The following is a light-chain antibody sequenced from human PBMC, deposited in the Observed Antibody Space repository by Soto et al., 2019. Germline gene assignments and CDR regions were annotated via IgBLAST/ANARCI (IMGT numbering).Light chain of an antibody. CDR1: SSDVGGYNY. J-gene: IGLJ1*01. V-gene: IGLV2-14*01. CDR2: DVS. CDR3: SSYTSSSTLSYV. Sequence: QPDLTQPASVSGSPGQSSTISCTRTSSDVGGYNYVSWYQQHPGKAPKLMIYDVSNRPSGVSNRFSGSKSGNTASLTISGLQAEDEADYYCSSYTSSSTLSYVFGTGTKVTVL.